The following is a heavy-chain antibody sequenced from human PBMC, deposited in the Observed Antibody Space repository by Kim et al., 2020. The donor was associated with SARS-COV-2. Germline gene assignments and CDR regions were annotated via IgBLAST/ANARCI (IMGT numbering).Heavy chain of an antibody. V-gene: IGHV3-11*01. CDR3: ARAGFPYYYDSSGYYYWGPRDAFDI. D-gene: IGHD3-22*01. CDR2: ISSSGSTI. Sequence: GGSLRLSCAASGFTFSDYYMSWIRQAPGKGLEWVSYISSSGSTIYYADSVKGRFTISRDNAKNSLYLQMNSLRAEDTAVYYCARAGFPYYYDSSGYYYWGPRDAFDIWGQGTMVTVSS. J-gene: IGHJ3*02. CDR1: GFTFSDYY.